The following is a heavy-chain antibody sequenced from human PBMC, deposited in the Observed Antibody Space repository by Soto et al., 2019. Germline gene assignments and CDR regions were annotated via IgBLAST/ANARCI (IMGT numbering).Heavy chain of an antibody. CDR3: ARATVAARIN. V-gene: IGHV1-3*01. Sequence: QVQLVQSGAEVKKPGASVKVSCKASGYTFTSYAMHWVRQAPGQRLEWMGWINAGNGNTKYSQKFQGRVTITRDPSATTASMELSSLRSEDTALYYCARATVAARINWGQGTLVTFSS. J-gene: IGHJ4*02. CDR2: INAGNGNT. CDR1: GYTFTSYA. D-gene: IGHD6-19*01.